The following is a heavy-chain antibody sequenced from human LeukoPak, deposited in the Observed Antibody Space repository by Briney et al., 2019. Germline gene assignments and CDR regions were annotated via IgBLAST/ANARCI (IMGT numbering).Heavy chain of an antibody. D-gene: IGHD2-15*01. V-gene: IGHV3-33*01. CDR2: IWSDGSNK. CDR1: GFTFSRYG. Sequence: GRSLRLPCAASGFTFSRYGMHWVRQGPGKGLEWVAVIWSDGSNKYYADSVKGRFTISRDNSKNTTYLQMNSLRADDTAVYYCARLGYCSGGSCYGSDYWGQGTPVTVSS. J-gene: IGHJ4*02. CDR3: ARLGYCSGGSCYGSDY.